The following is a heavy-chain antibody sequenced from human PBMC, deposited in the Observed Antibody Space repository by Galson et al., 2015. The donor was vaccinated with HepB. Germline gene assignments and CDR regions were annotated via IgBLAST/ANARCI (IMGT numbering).Heavy chain of an antibody. J-gene: IGHJ4*02. CDR3: ARGSTAHFDY. V-gene: IGHV4-31*03. CDR1: GGSISSGDYY. Sequence: QVQLQESGPGLVKPSQTLSLTCTVSGGSISSGDYYWNWIRQHPGKGLEWIGYIYDSGTSYYNPSLKSRVTISLDTSKNQFSLKLSSVTAADTAMYYCARGSTAHFDYWGQGTLVTVSS. D-gene: IGHD5/OR15-5a*01. CDR2: IYDSGTS.